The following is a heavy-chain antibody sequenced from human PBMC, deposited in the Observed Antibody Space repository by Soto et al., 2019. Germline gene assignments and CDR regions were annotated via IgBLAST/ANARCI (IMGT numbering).Heavy chain of an antibody. J-gene: IGHJ4*02. Sequence: EVQLVESGGGQVKPGGSLRLSCAASGFTFSGYTVNWVRQAPGKGLEWVSSISTSGGYIFYADSVKGRFTISRDNAKNSLYLEMNSLRAEDTAVYYCARESEDLTSNFDYWGQGTLVTVSS. CDR3: ARESEDLTSNFDY. CDR2: ISTSGGYI. CDR1: GFTFSGYT. V-gene: IGHV3-21*06.